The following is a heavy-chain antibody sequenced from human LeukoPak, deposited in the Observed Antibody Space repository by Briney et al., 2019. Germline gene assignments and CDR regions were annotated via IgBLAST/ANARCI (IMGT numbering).Heavy chain of an antibody. D-gene: IGHD3-10*01. CDR3: ARRKGSGSYQNYYYYMDV. V-gene: IGHV4-59*01. CDR2: IYYSGST. CDR1: GGSISSYY. J-gene: IGHJ6*03. Sequence: PSETLSLTCTVSGGSISSYYWSWIRQPPGKGLEWIGYIYYSGSTNHNPSLKSRVTISVDTSKNQFSLKLSSVTAADTAVYYCARRKGSGSYQNYYYYMDVWGKGTTVTVSS.